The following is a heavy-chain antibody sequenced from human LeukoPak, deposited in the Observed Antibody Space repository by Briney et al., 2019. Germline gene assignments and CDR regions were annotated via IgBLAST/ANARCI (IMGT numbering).Heavy chain of an antibody. J-gene: IGHJ4*02. D-gene: IGHD3-22*01. CDR1: GLSVSTTY. CDR2: IYSGGST. V-gene: IGHV3-66*02. CDR3: ARDVGYSTGYDPGDY. Sequence: GGSLRLSCAASGLSVSTTYMSWVRQAPGKGLEWVSVIYSGGSTYYADSVKGRFTISRDNSKNTPLLQMNSLRAEDTAVYFCARDVGYSTGYDPGDYWGQGTLVTVSS.